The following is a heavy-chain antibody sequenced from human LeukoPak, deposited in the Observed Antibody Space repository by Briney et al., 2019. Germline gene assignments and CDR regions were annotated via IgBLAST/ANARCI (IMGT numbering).Heavy chain of an antibody. Sequence: SLTLSLTCTVSGGSISSGSYYWSWIRQPAGKGLEWIGRIYTSGSTNYNPSLKSRVTISVDTSKNQFSLKLSSVTAADTAVYYCAQDNGYNYFDYWGQGTLVTVSS. V-gene: IGHV4-61*02. CDR2: IYTSGST. CDR1: GGSISSGSYY. J-gene: IGHJ4*02. CDR3: AQDNGYNYFDY. D-gene: IGHD5-24*01.